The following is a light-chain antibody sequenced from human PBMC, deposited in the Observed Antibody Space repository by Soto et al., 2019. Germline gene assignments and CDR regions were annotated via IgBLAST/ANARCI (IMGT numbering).Light chain of an antibody. J-gene: IGKJ2*01. CDR2: DAS. CDR3: QQDNRYPHT. Sequence: DIQMTQSPSTLSASVGDRVTITCRASQSISSWLAGYQQKPGKTPKLLIYDASTLESGVPSRFSGSGSGTESPLTNNSLQPYDSAAFYCQQDNRYPHTFGQRPKLEIK. CDR1: QSISSW. V-gene: IGKV1-5*01.